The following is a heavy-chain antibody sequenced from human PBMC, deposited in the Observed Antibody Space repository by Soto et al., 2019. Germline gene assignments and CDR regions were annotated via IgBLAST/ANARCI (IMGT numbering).Heavy chain of an antibody. CDR3: ARTHVRRRIIDY. CDR2: IDPSDSFT. V-gene: IGHV5-10-1*01. Sequence: GESLKISCEASGYTFTNFWISWVRQLPGKGLEWMGRIDPSDSFTNYSPSFQGHVTISTDESFSTAYLQWSSLKVSDGAMYYCARTHVRRRIIDYWGQGALVTVSS. CDR1: GYTFTNFW. D-gene: IGHD3-10*02. J-gene: IGHJ4*02.